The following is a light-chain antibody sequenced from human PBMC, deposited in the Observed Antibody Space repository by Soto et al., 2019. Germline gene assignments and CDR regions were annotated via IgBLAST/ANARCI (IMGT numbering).Light chain of an antibody. CDR2: GNS. Sequence: QSVLTQPPSVSGAPGQRVTISCTGSSSNIGAGYDVHWYQQLPGTAPKLLIYGNSNRPSGVPDRISGSKSGTPASLAITGLQADDEAEDYCQSYDSSLSVGFGGGTKLTVL. J-gene: IGLJ2*01. CDR1: SSNIGAGYD. V-gene: IGLV1-40*01. CDR3: QSYDSSLSVG.